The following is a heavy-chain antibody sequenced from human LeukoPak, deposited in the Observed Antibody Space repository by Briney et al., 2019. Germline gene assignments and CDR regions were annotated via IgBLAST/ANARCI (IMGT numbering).Heavy chain of an antibody. CDR2: INPNNGFT. CDR3: ARSGGRYCSGGSCFATGAFDI. Sequence: ASVKVSCKAAGYAFTGSYIHWVRQAPGQGLEWMGWINPNNGFTAYAQNFQGRVTMTRDTSISTAYMDLSRLTSEDTAVYYCARSGGRYCSGGSCFATGAFDIWGQGTMVTVSS. V-gene: IGHV1-2*02. J-gene: IGHJ3*02. CDR1: GYAFTGSY. D-gene: IGHD2-15*01.